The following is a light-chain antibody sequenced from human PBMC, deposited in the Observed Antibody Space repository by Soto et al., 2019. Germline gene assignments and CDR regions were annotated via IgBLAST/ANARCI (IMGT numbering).Light chain of an antibody. V-gene: IGKV3-20*01. CDR1: QSLSSSY. CDR2: GAP. Sequence: EIVLTQSPGTLSVSPGERATLSCRASQSLSSSYLAWYQQKPGRAPRLLIYGAPIRATGIPGRFSGSGSGTDFTLTISRLEPEDFAVYYCQMYGRAPQGTLGQGTKVDIK. J-gene: IGKJ1*01. CDR3: QMYGRAPQGT.